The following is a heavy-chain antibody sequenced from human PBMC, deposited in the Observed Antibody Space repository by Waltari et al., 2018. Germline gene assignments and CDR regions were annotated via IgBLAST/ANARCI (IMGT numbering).Heavy chain of an antibody. CDR2: ISGSGGST. D-gene: IGHD6-19*01. Sequence: EVQLVESGGGLVQPGGSLRLACAASGFTFSAYGMSWVRQAPGKGLEWVSSISGSGGSTYYADSVKGRFTISRDNSKNTLFLQMNSLRAEDTAVYYCAKGVSTGWTPWGQGTLVTVSS. CDR3: AKGVSTGWTP. V-gene: IGHV3-23*04. J-gene: IGHJ5*02. CDR1: GFTFSAYG.